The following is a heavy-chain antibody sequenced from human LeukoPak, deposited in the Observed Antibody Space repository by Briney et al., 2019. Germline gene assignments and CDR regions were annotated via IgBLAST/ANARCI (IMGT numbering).Heavy chain of an antibody. CDR2: IYYSGST. CDR3: ARGGTTANWFDP. D-gene: IGHD1-7*01. J-gene: IGHJ5*02. CDR1: GGSISSHY. V-gene: IGHV4-59*11. Sequence: KPSETLSLTCTVSGGSISSHYWSWIRQPPGKGLEWIGYIYYSGSTNYNPSLKSRVTISVDTSKNQFSLKLSSVTAADTAVYYCARGGTTANWFDPWGQGTLVTVSS.